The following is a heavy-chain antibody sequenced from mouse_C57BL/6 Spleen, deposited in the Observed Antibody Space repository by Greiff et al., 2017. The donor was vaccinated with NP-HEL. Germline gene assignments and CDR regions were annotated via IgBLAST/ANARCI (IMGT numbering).Heavy chain of an antibody. V-gene: IGHV1-64*01. CDR2: IHPNSGST. J-gene: IGHJ2*01. CDR1: GYTFTSYW. D-gene: IGHD1-1*01. Sequence: QVQLQQSGAELVKPGASVKLSCKASGYTFTSYWMHWVTQKPGQGLEWIGMIHPNSGSTNYNEKFKSKATLTVDKSSSTDYMQLSSLTAEDSAFYYCARSTTLVANYDYWGQGTTLTVSS. CDR3: ARSTTLVANYDY.